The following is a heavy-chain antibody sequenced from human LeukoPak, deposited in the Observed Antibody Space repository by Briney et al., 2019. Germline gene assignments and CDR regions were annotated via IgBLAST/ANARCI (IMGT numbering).Heavy chain of an antibody. CDR3: ARERRWFGEGNWFDP. CDR2: IYYSGST. V-gene: IGHV4-59*01. D-gene: IGHD3-10*01. Sequence: SETLSLTCTVSGGSISSYYWSWIRQPPGKGLEWIGYIYYSGSTNYNPSLKSRVTISVDTSKNQFSLKLSSVTAADTAVYYCARERRWFGEGNWFDPWGQGTLVTVSS. CDR1: GGSISSYY. J-gene: IGHJ5*02.